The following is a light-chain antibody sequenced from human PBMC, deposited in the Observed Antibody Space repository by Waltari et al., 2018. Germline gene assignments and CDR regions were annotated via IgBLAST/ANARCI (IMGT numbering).Light chain of an antibody. CDR3: QSYDSSTWV. CDR2: EDK. Sequence: NFMLTQPHSVSESLGTTVTISCTRSSGSIARGYVQWYQQRPGSAPTTVIYEDKQRSSGVPDRFSGSIDSSSNSASLTISGLKTEDEADYYCQSYDSSTWVFGEGTKLTVI. CDR1: SGSIARGY. J-gene: IGLJ3*02. V-gene: IGLV6-57*03.